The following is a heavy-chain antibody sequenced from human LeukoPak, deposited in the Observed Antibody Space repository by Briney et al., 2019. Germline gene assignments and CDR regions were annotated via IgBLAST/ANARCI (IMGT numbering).Heavy chain of an antibody. Sequence: PSETLSLTCTVSGGSISSYYWSWIRLPPGEGLEWIGYIYYTGATYYNPSLKSRVTISLDTSKNQFSLKLSSVPAADPPVYYCPRAGYSYGTGYYFDYWGQGALVTVSS. J-gene: IGHJ4*02. V-gene: IGHV4-59*01. CDR1: GGSISSYY. D-gene: IGHD5-18*01. CDR3: PRAGYSYGTGYYFDY. CDR2: IYYTGAT.